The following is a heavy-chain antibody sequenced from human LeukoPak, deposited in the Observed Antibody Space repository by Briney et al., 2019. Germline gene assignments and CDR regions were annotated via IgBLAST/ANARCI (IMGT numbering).Heavy chain of an antibody. J-gene: IGHJ3*02. CDR3: ARPHRSSGYYYAFDI. Sequence: GSLRLSCAASGFTFSSYAMSWVRQPPGKGLEWIGEINHSGSTNYNPSLKSRVTISVDTSKNQFSLKLSSVTAADTAVYYCARPHRSSGYYYAFDIWGQGTMVTVSS. D-gene: IGHD3-22*01. CDR2: INHSGST. CDR1: GFTFSSYA. V-gene: IGHV4-34*01.